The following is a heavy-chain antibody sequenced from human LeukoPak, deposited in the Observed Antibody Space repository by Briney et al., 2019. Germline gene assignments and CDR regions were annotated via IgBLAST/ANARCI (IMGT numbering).Heavy chain of an antibody. CDR1: GGSISSYY. Sequence: PSETLSLTCTVSGGSISSYYWSWIRQPAGKGLEWIGRIYTSGSTNYNASLKSRVSMSVDTSKNQFSLKRSSVTAADTAVFYCARENSGSYREFDYWGQGTLVTVSS. V-gene: IGHV4-4*07. J-gene: IGHJ4*02. D-gene: IGHD1-26*01. CDR2: IYTSGST. CDR3: ARENSGSYREFDY.